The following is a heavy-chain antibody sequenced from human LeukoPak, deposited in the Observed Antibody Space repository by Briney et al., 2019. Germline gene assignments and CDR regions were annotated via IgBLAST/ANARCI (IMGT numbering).Heavy chain of an antibody. Sequence: GGSLRLSRTVSGFTFSSYWMTWVRQAPGKGLEWVANIRQDETEKYYGDSVKGRFTISRDNAKNSLYLQMNSLRVEDTAVYYCARDSGSAYYYASRTYYYDAFDFWGQGTTVTVSS. CDR1: GFTFSSYW. V-gene: IGHV3-7*01. J-gene: IGHJ3*01. D-gene: IGHD3-10*01. CDR2: IRQDETEK. CDR3: ARDSGSAYYYASRTYYYDAFDF.